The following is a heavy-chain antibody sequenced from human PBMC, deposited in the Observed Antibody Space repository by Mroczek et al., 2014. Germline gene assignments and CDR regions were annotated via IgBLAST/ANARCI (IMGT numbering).Heavy chain of an antibody. CDR3: ARDMKVWGRAAAGPYRWFDP. J-gene: IGHJ5*02. CDR2: ISSSSSTI. CDR1: GFTFSSYS. D-gene: IGHD6-13*01. V-gene: IGHV3-48*01. Sequence: SGGGLGTAWGGPVRLSCAASGFTFSSYSMNWVRQAPGKGLEWVSYISSSSSTIYYADSVKGRFTISRDNAKNSLYLQMNSLRAEDTAVYYCARDMKVWGRAAAGPYRWFDPWGQGTLVTVSS.